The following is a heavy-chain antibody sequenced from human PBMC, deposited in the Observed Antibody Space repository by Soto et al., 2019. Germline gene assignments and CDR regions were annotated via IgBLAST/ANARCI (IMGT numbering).Heavy chain of an antibody. CDR2: INHSGST. Sequence: SETLSLTCAVYGGSFSGYYWSWIRQPPGKGLEWIGEINHSGSTNYNPSLKSRVTISVDTSKNQFSLKLSSVTAADTAVYYCARRYFDWLLSGRSWFEPWGQGTLVTVS. CDR3: ARRYFDWLLSGRSWFEP. V-gene: IGHV4-34*01. CDR1: GGSFSGYY. D-gene: IGHD3-9*01. J-gene: IGHJ5*02.